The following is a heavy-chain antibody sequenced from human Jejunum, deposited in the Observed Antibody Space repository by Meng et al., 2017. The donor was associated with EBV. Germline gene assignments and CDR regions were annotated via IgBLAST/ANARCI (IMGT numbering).Heavy chain of an antibody. CDR2: ISMRSTYM. CDR3: AREASGWHSEVDS. CDR1: YFTFSTYS. Sequence: EVMLGECGGVVHNPRVSLMLSCVSFYFTFSTYSMNWVRQTPGKGLECVASISMRSTYMFDAESVKGRFTISRDNANNSLFLEMNSLRAEDSAVYYCAREASGWHSEVDSWGQGTLVTVSS. D-gene: IGHD6-19*01. J-gene: IGHJ4*02. V-gene: IGHV3-21*01.